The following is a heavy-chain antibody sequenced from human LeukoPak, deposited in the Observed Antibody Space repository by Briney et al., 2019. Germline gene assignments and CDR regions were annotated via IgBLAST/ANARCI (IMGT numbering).Heavy chain of an antibody. CDR3: ARGAVIQLLGAFDI. CDR2: INPNSGGT. Sequence: ASVKVSCKASGYTSTGYYMHWVRQAPGQGLEWMGWINPNSGGTNYAQKFQGRVTMTRDTSISTAYMELSRLRSDDTAVYYCARGAVIQLLGAFDIWGQGTMVTVSS. V-gene: IGHV1-2*02. J-gene: IGHJ3*02. CDR1: GYTSTGYY. D-gene: IGHD2-2*01.